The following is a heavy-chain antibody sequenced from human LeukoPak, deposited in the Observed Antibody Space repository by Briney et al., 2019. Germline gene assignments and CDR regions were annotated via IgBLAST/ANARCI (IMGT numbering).Heavy chain of an antibody. CDR2: ISYDGTMK. CDR1: GFTFKGFS. J-gene: IGHJ4*02. V-gene: IGHV3-30-3*01. Sequence: GGTLRLSCTASGFTFKGFSMRWIRQAPGKGLEWVAIISYDGTMKYYAYSVQGRFNVSRDNSKNTLYLQIHRLRVEDTAMYHCATSADKSMVVFDYWGQGTLVTVSS. CDR3: ATSADKSMVVFDY. D-gene: IGHD5-18*01.